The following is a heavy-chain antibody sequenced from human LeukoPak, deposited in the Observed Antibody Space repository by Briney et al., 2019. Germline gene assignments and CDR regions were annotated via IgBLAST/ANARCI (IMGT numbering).Heavy chain of an antibody. J-gene: IGHJ4*02. V-gene: IGHV4-59*01. D-gene: IGHD5-18*01. Sequence: SETLSLTCTVSGGSISSYCWSWIRQPPGKGLEWIGYIYYSGSTNYNPSLKSRVTISVDTSKNQFSLKLSSVTAADTAVYYCARSGGYSFSVDYWGQGTLVTVSS. CDR3: ARSGGYSFSVDY. CDR2: IYYSGST. CDR1: GGSISSYC.